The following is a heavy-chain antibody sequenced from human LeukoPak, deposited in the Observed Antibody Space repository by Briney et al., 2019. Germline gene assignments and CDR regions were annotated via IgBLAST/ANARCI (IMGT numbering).Heavy chain of an antibody. CDR3: ARDSPTSGDFDY. D-gene: IGHD2-15*01. CDR1: GFTLAGYT. J-gene: IGHJ4*02. Sequence: GGSLRLSCAASGFTLAGYTMNWVRQAPGKGLEWVSSISSSSSYIYYADSVKGRFTISRDNAKNSLYLQMNSLRAEDTAVYYCARDSPTSGDFDYWGQGTLVTVSS. CDR2: ISSSSSYI. V-gene: IGHV3-21*01.